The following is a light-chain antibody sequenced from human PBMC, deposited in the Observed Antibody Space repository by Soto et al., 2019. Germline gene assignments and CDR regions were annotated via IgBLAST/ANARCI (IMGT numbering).Light chain of an antibody. Sequence: DIQITQAPSILSASVGDTVTIACRASQSISDRLAWYQHKPGEAPKVLIIDASKLESGVTSRFSGSGSGTDFSLTIYNLQPGDFANYYCQHYGYLWTFGQGTKVEI. J-gene: IGKJ1*01. CDR3: QHYGYLWT. CDR2: DAS. CDR1: QSISDR. V-gene: IGKV1-5*01.